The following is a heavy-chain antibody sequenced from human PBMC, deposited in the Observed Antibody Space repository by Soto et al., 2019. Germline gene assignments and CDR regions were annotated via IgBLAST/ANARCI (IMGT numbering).Heavy chain of an antibody. CDR2: IDPSDSYT. Sequence: GESLKISCKGSGYSFTSYWISWVRQMPGKGLEWMGRIDPSDSYTNYSPSFQGHVTISADKSISTAYLQWSSLKASDTAMYYCARLGSSSGAYYYYYYGMDVWGQGTTVTVS. J-gene: IGHJ6*02. CDR1: GYSFTSYW. D-gene: IGHD6-6*01. CDR3: ARLGSSSGAYYYYYYGMDV. V-gene: IGHV5-10-1*01.